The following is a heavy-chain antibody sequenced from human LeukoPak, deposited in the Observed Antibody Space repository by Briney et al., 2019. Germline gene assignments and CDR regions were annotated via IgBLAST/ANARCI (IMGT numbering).Heavy chain of an antibody. CDR1: GYTFTSYG. CDR3: ARDLGITMIVVDLALDY. D-gene: IGHD3-22*01. CDR2: ISAYNGNT. J-gene: IGHJ4*02. Sequence: GASVKVPCKASGYTFTSYGISWVRQAPGQGLEWMGWISAYNGNTNYAQKLQGRVTMTTDTSTSTAYMELRSLRSDDTAVYYCARDLGITMIVVDLALDYWGQGTLVTVSS. V-gene: IGHV1-18*01.